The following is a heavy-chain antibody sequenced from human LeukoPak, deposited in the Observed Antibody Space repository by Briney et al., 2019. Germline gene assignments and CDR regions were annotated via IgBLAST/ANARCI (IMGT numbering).Heavy chain of an antibody. CDR1: GFAFSTYN. CDR3: ARDPRTLGGATPDAFDM. J-gene: IGHJ3*02. D-gene: IGHD1-26*01. V-gene: IGHV3-21*01. Sequence: PGGSLRLSCAASGFAFSTYNMNWVRQAPGKGLEWVSSIHSGSTYIYYADSVRGRFTISRDNAKNSLYLEMNSLTTEDTAIYYCARDPRTLGGATPDAFDMWGQGTLVIVSS. CDR2: IHSGSTYI.